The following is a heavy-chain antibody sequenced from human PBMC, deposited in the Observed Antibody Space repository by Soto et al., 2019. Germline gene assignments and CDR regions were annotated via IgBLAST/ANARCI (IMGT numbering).Heavy chain of an antibody. V-gene: IGHV1-3*05. J-gene: IGHJ4*02. CDR2: INAGNGNT. CDR1: GYTFTRYA. CDR3: ARAVAVPADFDY. Sequence: QVQLVQSGADEKKPGASVKVSCKASGYTFTRYAMHWVRQAPGQRLEWMGWINAGNGNTKYSQKFQGRVTITRDTSASTAYMELRSLRSEDTAVYYCARAVAVPADFDYWGQGTLVTVSS. D-gene: IGHD6-19*01.